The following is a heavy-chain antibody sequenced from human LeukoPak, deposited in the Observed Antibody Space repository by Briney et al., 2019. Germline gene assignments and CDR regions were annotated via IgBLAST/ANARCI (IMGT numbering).Heavy chain of an antibody. Sequence: PGGSLRLSCAASGFTFSSYGMHWVRQAPGRGLEWVAFIRYDGSNKYYADSVKGRFTISRDNSKNTLCLQMNSLRAEDTAVYYCANTGITIFGVVLDLDYWGQGTLVTVSS. D-gene: IGHD3-3*01. CDR2: IRYDGSNK. CDR1: GFTFSSYG. CDR3: ANTGITIFGVVLDLDY. J-gene: IGHJ4*02. V-gene: IGHV3-30*02.